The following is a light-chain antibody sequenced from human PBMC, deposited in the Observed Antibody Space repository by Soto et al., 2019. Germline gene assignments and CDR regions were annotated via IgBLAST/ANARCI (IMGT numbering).Light chain of an antibody. CDR3: IQALQTPRT. CDR1: QSLLHSNGYNY. CDR2: LGS. V-gene: IGKV2-28*01. J-gene: IGKJ2*01. Sequence: DIVMIQSPLSLPVTPGEPASISCRSSQSLLHSNGYNYLDWYLQKPGQSQQLLIYLGSNRASGVPDRFSGSGSGKDFTLKVSRVEAEDVGVYYCIQALQTPRTFGQGTKLEIK.